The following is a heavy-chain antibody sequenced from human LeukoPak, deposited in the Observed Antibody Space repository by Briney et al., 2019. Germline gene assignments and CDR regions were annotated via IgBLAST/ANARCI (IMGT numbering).Heavy chain of an antibody. D-gene: IGHD3-22*01. J-gene: IGHJ4*02. CDR2: MNPNSGNT. CDR3: ARPWDSGGYFGSRLDY. CDR1: GYTFTSYD. Sequence: ASVKVSCKASGYTFTSYDINWVRQATGQGLEWMGWMNPNSGNTGYAQKFQGRVTITADESTTTAYMELSSLRSEDTAVYYCARPWDSGGYFGSRLDYWGQGTLVTVSS. V-gene: IGHV1-8*01.